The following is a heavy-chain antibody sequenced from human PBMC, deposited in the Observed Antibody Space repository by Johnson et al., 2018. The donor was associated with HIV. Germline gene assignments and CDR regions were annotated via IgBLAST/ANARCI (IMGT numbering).Heavy chain of an antibody. D-gene: IGHD6-6*01. CDR3: ARSQPEEYSSSSDAFDI. CDR2: IYIGGST. J-gene: IGHJ3*02. Sequence: VQLVESGGGMIQPGGSLRLSCAASGFTVSSNYMSWVRQAPGKGLEWVSVIYIGGSTYYADSVKGRFTISRDNSKNTLYLQMNSLRAEDTAVYYCARSQPEEYSSSSDAFDIWGQGTMVTVSS. CDR1: GFTVSSNY. V-gene: IGHV3-53*01.